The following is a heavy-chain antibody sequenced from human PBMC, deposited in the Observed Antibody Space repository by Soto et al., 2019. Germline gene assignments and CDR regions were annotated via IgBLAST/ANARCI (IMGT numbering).Heavy chain of an antibody. Sequence: QVQLVQSGAEVKKPGASVKVSCKASGYTFTSYGISWVRQAPGQGLEWMGWISAYNGNTNYAQKLQGRVTMTTDTSPSTAYMELRSLRSDDTAVYYCARSGKVALEWLLSTFDYWGQGTLVTVSS. CDR2: ISAYNGNT. J-gene: IGHJ4*02. D-gene: IGHD3-3*01. CDR3: ARSGKVALEWLLSTFDY. CDR1: GYTFTSYG. V-gene: IGHV1-18*01.